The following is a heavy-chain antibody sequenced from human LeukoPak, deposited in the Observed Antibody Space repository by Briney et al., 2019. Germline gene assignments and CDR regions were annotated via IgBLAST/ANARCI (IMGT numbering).Heavy chain of an antibody. J-gene: IGHJ4*02. CDR2: INHSGST. CDR3: ARPSIAAGGDY. D-gene: IGHD6-25*01. V-gene: IGHV4-34*01. Sequence: PSETLSLTCAVYGGSFSGYYWSWIRQPPGKGLEWIGEINHSGSTNYNPSLKSRVTISVDTSKNQFSLKLSSVTAADTAVYYCARPSIAAGGDYWGQGTLVTVSS. CDR1: GGSFSGYY.